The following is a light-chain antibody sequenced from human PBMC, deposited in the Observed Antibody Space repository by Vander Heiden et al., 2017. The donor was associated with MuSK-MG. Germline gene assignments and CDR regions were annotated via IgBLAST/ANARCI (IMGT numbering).Light chain of an antibody. V-gene: IGKV1-NL1*01. CDR2: GAS. J-gene: IGKJ2*01. CDR3: QQYYSTPLYT. CDR1: EDISNA. Sequence: DIQMTQSPSSLSASVGDRVTITCRANEDISNALAWYQQKPGKAPKLLLYGASRLESGVPSRFSGSGSGTDYTLTISSLQPEDFATYYCQQYYSTPLYTFGQGTKLEIK.